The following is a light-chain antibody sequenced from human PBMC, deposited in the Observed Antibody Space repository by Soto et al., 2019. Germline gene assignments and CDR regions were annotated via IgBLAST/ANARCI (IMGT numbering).Light chain of an antibody. V-gene: IGKV1-39*01. CDR3: QQSYTTPRT. Sequence: QMTQSPYSLSASVGARITITCRASQSIRTSLNWYQQKPGKAPRLLIYGASTLQSGVPSRFSGSGSATDFTLTVSSLQPEDSAIYYCQQSYTTPRTFGQGTKVEV. CDR2: GAS. J-gene: IGKJ1*01. CDR1: QSIRTS.